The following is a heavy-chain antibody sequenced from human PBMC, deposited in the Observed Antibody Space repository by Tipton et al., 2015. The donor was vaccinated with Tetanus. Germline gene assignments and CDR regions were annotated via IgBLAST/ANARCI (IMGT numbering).Heavy chain of an antibody. CDR3: AKVRGTLRYSFDX. J-gene: IGHJ5*01. CDR1: GFTFSSYA. CDR2: SYAGGNYA. V-gene: IGHV3-23*03. Sequence: SLRLSCAASGFTFSSYAMSWVRQAPGKGLEWVSVSYAGGNYAYYADSVKGRFTTSRDDSKSTLYLHMTSLRAEDTAVYYCAKVRGTLRYSFDXXGQGTLVTVSS. D-gene: IGHD1-26*01.